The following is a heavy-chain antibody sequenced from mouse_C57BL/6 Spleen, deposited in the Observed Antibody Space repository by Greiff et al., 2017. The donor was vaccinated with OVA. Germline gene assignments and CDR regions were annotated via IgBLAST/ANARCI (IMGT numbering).Heavy chain of an antibody. CDR1: GYTFTSYW. CDR2: IYPSDSET. Sequence: QVQLQQPGAELVRPGSSVKLSCKASGYTFTSYWMDWVKQRPGQGLEWIGNIYPSDSETHYNQKFKDKATLTVDKSSSTAYMQLSSLTSEDSAVYYCARYDYDYARDYWGQGTSVTVSS. CDR3: ARYDYDYARDY. D-gene: IGHD2-4*01. V-gene: IGHV1-61*01. J-gene: IGHJ4*01.